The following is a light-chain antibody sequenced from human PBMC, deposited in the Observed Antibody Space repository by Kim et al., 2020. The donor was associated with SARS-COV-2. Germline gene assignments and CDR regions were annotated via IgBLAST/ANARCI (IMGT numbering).Light chain of an antibody. J-gene: IGLJ2*01. CDR2: STN. Sequence: ELTQPPAASGTPGQRVTISCSGSSSNIGSKTVNWYQQLPGTAPKLLIYSTNQRPAGVPDRFSGSKSGTSASLAISGLQPEDEADYYCAAWDDSLKGLFGGGTKLTVL. CDR3: AAWDDSLKGL. CDR1: SSNIGSKT. V-gene: IGLV1-44*01.